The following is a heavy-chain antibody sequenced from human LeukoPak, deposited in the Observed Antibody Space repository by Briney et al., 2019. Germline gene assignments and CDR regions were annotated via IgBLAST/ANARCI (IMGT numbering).Heavy chain of an antibody. CDR2: IYHSGST. V-gene: IGHV4-30-2*01. CDR3: ARVVVAASNWFDP. CDR1: GGSISSGGYS. J-gene: IGHJ5*02. Sequence: SETLSLTCAVSGGSISSGGYSWSWIRQPPGKGLEWLGYIYHSGSTYYNPSLKSRVTISVDRSKNQFSLKLSSVTAADTAVYYCARVVVAASNWFDPWGQGTLVTVSS. D-gene: IGHD2-15*01.